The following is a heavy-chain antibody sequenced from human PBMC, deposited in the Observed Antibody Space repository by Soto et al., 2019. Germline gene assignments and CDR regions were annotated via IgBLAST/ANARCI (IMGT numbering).Heavy chain of an antibody. V-gene: IGHV3-7*01. Sequence: EVQLVESGGGLVQPGGSLRLSCVASGFTFSRYWMSWVRQAPGKGLEWVANIKHDGSEIYSIDSVKGRFTISRDNAKDSLYLQMNRLRVEDTAVYYCARDTDDFGDNYWGQGTLVTVSS. CDR2: IKHDGSEI. D-gene: IGHD4-17*01. J-gene: IGHJ4*02. CDR3: ARDTDDFGDNY. CDR1: GFTFSRYW.